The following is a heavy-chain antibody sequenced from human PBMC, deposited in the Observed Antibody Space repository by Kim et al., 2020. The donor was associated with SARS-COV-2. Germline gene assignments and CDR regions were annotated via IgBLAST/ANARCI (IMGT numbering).Heavy chain of an antibody. CDR1: GFSSGFTFSGSW. Sequence: GGSLRLSCTPSGFSSGFTFSGSWMTWVRQAPGKGLEWVGRGKNKPAGGTADYGASVKGRFTISRDDSRETLYLQMDSLEVDDTAVYYCTTDQKHVWGLGT. CDR3: TTDQKHV. V-gene: IGHV3-15*01. CDR2: GKNKPAGGTA. J-gene: IGHJ6*02.